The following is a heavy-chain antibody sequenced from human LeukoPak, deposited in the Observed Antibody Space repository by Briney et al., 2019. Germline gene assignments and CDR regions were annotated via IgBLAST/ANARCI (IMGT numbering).Heavy chain of an antibody. Sequence: PSETLSLTCGFSGGSITTPNYWSWVRQPPGGGLEWIGEISLTGRTHYNPSLKSRVHISIDETKNHLYLNLASVTAADTAVYYCSRESGPFCPFGHWGQGTLVAVTS. CDR1: GGSITTPNY. CDR3: SRESGPFCPFGH. CDR2: ISLTGRT. J-gene: IGHJ4*02. V-gene: IGHV4-4*02. D-gene: IGHD1-26*01.